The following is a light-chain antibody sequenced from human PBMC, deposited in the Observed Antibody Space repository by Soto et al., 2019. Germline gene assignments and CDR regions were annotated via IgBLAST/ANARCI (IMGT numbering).Light chain of an antibody. CDR3: QQYSSCTTIT. Sequence: EIVMTQSPATLSVSPGERATLSCRASQSISSKLGWYQQRSGQAPRLLIYGASTRATGIPARFSGRGSGTEFPLPSSGPPSEAAADYYSQQYSSCTTITFGEGTLLEIK. V-gene: IGKV3-15*01. CDR2: GAS. CDR1: QSISSK. J-gene: IGKJ5*01.